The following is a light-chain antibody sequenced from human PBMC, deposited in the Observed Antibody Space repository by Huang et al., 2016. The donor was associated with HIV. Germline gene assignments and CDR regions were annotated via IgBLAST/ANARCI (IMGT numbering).Light chain of an antibody. V-gene: IGKV3-15*01. CDR3: QQYNKWPLT. CDR1: QSVSGG. Sequence: EIVMTQSPATLSVSPGERATLSCRASQSVSGGLAWYQQKPGQTPRLLIYGASTRAAGIPARFSGTGSGTEFTLTISSLQSEDFAVYYCQQYNKWPLTFGQGSKLEIK. J-gene: IGKJ2*01. CDR2: GAS.